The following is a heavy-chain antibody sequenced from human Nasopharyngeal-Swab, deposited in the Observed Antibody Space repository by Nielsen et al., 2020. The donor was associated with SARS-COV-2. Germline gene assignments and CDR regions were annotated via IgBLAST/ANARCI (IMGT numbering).Heavy chain of an antibody. CDR2: INHNGST. V-gene: IGHV4-34*01. CDR1: GGSFSGYY. CDR3: ARGRPITMVRGGKYYYAMDV. D-gene: IGHD3-10*01. Sequence: SETLSLTCAVYGGSFSGYYWSWIRQPPGKGLEWIGEINHNGSTNYNPSLKSRIAISVDTSKNHFSLRLSSVTAADTAVYYCARGRPITMVRGGKYYYAMDVWGRGTTVTVSS. J-gene: IGHJ6*02.